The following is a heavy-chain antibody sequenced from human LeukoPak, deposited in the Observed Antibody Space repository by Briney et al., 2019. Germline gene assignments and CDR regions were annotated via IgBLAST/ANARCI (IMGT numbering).Heavy chain of an antibody. CDR2: ISTTSSYI. CDR3: ARVVNGYGPVDY. V-gene: IGHV3-21*01. J-gene: IGHJ4*02. Sequence: PGGSLRLSCAASGFTFSIRTMSWVRQAPGKGLEWVSCISTTSSYIYYADSVKGRFTISRDNAKNSLYLQMNSLRAEDTAVYYCARVVNGYGPVDYWGQGTLVTVSS. CDR1: GFTFSIRT. D-gene: IGHD5-18*01.